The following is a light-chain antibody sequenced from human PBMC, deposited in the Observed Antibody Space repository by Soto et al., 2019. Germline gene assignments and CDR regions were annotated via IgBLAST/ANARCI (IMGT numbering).Light chain of an antibody. CDR3: SSYTRSSNVV. J-gene: IGLJ2*01. CDR2: EVS. Sequence: QSALTQPPSVSGSPGQSVTISCTGTSSDVGSYNRVSWYQQPPGTAPKLMIYEVSNRPSGVPDRFSGSKSGNTASLTISGLQAEDEADYYCSSYTRSSNVVFGGGTPLPVL. CDR1: SSDVGSYNR. V-gene: IGLV2-18*02.